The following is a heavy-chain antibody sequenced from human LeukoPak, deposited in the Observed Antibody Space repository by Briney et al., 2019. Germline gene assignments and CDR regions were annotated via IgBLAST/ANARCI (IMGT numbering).Heavy chain of an antibody. CDR1: GCTFSSYE. J-gene: IGHJ4*02. CDR3: ARMWIPYDFDY. D-gene: IGHD5-18*01. V-gene: IGHV3-48*03. Sequence: GGSLRLSCAASGCTFSSYEMNWVRQAPGEGLEWVSYISSSSSTIYYADSVKGRFTISRDNAKNSLYLQMNSLRAEDTAVYYCARMWIPYDFDYWGQGTLVTVSS. CDR2: ISSSSSTI.